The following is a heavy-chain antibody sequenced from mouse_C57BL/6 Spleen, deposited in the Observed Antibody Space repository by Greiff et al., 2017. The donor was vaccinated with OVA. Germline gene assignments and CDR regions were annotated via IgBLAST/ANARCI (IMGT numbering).Heavy chain of an antibody. Sequence: VQLQESGPELVKPGASVKISCKASGYAFSSSWMNWVKQRPGKGLEWIGRIYPGDGDTNYNGKFKGKATLTADKSSSTAYMQLSSLTSEDSAVYFCARSKLRFYAMDYWGQGTSVTVSS. CDR2: IYPGDGDT. CDR3: ARSKLRFYAMDY. J-gene: IGHJ4*01. V-gene: IGHV1-82*01. D-gene: IGHD1-1*01. CDR1: GYAFSSSW.